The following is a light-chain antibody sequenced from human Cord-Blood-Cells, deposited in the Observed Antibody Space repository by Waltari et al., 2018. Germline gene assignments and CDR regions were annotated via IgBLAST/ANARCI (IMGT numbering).Light chain of an antibody. CDR1: NIGSKG. CDR3: QVWDSSSDHVV. CDR2: YDS. V-gene: IGLV3-21*04. Sequence: SYVLTQPPSVSVAPGKTARITCGGNNIGSKGVHWYQQKPGQAPVLVIYYDSDRPSGSPERFSGSNSGNTATLTSSRVEAGDEADYYCQVWDSSSDHVVFGGGTKLTVL. J-gene: IGLJ2*01.